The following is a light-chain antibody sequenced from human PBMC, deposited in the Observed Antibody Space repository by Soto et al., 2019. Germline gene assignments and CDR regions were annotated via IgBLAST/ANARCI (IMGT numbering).Light chain of an antibody. CDR2: DAS. V-gene: IGKV1-33*01. J-gene: IGKJ4*01. CDR3: QQYDNLPLT. CDR1: QIISSY. Sequence: DIQMTQSPSSLSASVGDRVTITCRASQIISSYLNWYQQKPGKAPKLLIYDASNLERGVPSRFSGSGSGTDFTLIISSLQPEDIATYYCQQYDNLPLTFGGGTKVDIK.